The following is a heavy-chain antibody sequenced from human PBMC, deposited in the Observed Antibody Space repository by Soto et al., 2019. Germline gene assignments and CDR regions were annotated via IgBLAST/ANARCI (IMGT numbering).Heavy chain of an antibody. CDR2: ISSRSDI. Sequence: GGSLRLSCVGSGFTFITYSINWVRQAPGKGLEWVSSISSRSDIYYADSVKGRFTISRDNAKNSVSLQMNSLRAEDTAVYYCAREYTAWPLAYGLDVWGQGTTVTVS. CDR1: GFTFITYS. J-gene: IGHJ6*02. CDR3: AREYTAWPLAYGLDV. V-gene: IGHV3-21*01. D-gene: IGHD2-2*02.